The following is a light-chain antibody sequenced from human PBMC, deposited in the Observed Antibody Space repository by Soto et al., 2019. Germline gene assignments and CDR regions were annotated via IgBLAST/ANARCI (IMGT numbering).Light chain of an antibody. CDR2: GAS. V-gene: IGKV3D-20*02. CDR1: QSVSSSY. CDR3: QQRSNWTT. J-gene: IGKJ5*01. Sequence: EIVLTQSPATLSLSPGERATLSCRASQSVSSSYLAWYQQKPGQAPRLLIYGASSRATGIPDRFSGSGSGTDFTLTISSLEPEDFAVYHRQQRSNWTTFGQGTRLEI.